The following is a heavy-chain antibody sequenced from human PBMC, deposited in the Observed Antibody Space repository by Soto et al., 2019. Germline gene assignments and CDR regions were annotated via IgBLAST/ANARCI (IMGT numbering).Heavy chain of an antibody. Sequence: QVQLVESGGGVVQPGRSLRLSCAASGFTFSSYAMHWVRQAPGKGLEWVAVISYDGSNKYYADSVKGRFTISRDNSKNTXSLQMNSLRAEDTAVYYCARGEGAGWFGELFGGMDVWGQGTTVTVSS. V-gene: IGHV3-30-3*01. J-gene: IGHJ6*02. CDR1: GFTFSSYA. D-gene: IGHD3-10*01. CDR2: ISYDGSNK. CDR3: ARGEGAGWFGELFGGMDV.